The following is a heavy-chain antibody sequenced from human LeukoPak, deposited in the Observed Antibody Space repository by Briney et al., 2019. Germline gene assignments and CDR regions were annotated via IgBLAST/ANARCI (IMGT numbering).Heavy chain of an antibody. Sequence: ASVKVSCKVSGYTLTELSMHWVRQAPGKGLEWMGGFDPEDGETIYAQKFQGRVTMTEDTSTDTAYMELSSLRSEDTAVYYCARDQKGIAARPRGYYYYYMDVWGKGTTVTVSS. CDR3: ARDQKGIAARPRGYYYYYMDV. D-gene: IGHD6-13*01. CDR2: FDPEDGET. CDR1: GYTLTELS. J-gene: IGHJ6*03. V-gene: IGHV1-24*01.